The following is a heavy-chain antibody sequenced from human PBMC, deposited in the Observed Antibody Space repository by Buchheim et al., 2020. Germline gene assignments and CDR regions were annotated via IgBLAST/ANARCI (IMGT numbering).Heavy chain of an antibody. CDR3: ARDGAGADYYFGMDV. D-gene: IGHD1-26*01. CDR2: ISSSSGTI. V-gene: IGHV3-48*02. CDR1: GFTFSVYS. Sequence: EVQLVESGGDLVQSGGSLRLSCAASGFTFSVYSMNWVRQAPGKGLEWVSYISSSSGTINYADSVNGRFTISSDNAKNSLYLQMNSLRDEDTAVYYCARDGAGADYYFGMDVWGQGTT. J-gene: IGHJ6*02.